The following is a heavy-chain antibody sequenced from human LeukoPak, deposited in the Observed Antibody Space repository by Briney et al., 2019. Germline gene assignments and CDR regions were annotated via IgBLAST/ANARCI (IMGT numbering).Heavy chain of an antibody. D-gene: IGHD3-3*01. J-gene: IGHJ4*02. CDR1: GFTFSSYA. CDR2: ISYDGSNK. CDR3: ARDYDFWSGYYRHFDY. V-gene: IGHV3-30*04. Sequence: GGSLRLSCAASGFTFSSYAMHWVRQAPGKGLEWVAVISYDGSNKYYADSVKGRFTISRDNSKNTLYLQMNSLRAEDTAVYYCARDYDFWSGYYRHFDYWGQGTLVTVSS.